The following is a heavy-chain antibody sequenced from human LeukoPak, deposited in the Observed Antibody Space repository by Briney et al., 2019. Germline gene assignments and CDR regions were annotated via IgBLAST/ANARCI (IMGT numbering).Heavy chain of an antibody. J-gene: IGHJ4*02. CDR1: GFIFSSYS. V-gene: IGHV3-21*01. Sequence: GGSLRLSRAASGFIFSSYSMNWVRQAPGKGLEWVSSISSSSSYIYYADSVKGRFTISRDNAKNSLYLQMNSLRAEDTAVYYCARADWDTAMIDYWGQGTLVTVSS. CDR2: ISSSSSYI. D-gene: IGHD5-18*01. CDR3: ARADWDTAMIDY.